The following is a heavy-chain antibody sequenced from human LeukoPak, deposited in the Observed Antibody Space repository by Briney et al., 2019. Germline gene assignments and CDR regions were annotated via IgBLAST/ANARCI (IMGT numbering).Heavy chain of an antibody. J-gene: IGHJ4*02. V-gene: IGHV3-53*01. CDR3: ARDSGPTDYFDY. Sequence: GGSLRLSCAVSGFTVSGNYMSWVRQAPGKGLEWVSLIYSGGTTYYADSVKGRFTISRDNAKNSLYLQMNSLRAVDTAVYYCARDSGPTDYFDYWGQGTLVTVSS. D-gene: IGHD3-10*01. CDR1: GFTVSGNY. CDR2: IYSGGTT.